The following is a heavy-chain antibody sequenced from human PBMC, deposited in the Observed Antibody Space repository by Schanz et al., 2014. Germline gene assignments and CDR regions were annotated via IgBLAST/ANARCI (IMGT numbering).Heavy chain of an antibody. CDR3: ARGGYSSGWYDRDIAHFDY. CDR1: GYTFSSYG. V-gene: IGHV1-18*01. J-gene: IGHJ4*02. D-gene: IGHD6-19*01. Sequence: QAQLMQSGPELKRPGASVKVSCKASGYTFSSYGISWVRQAPGQGLEWMGWITAYNGDTNYALKLQGRVTMTTDTSTSTAYMELRSLRSDDTAVYYCARGGYSSGWYDRDIAHFDYWGQGTLVTVSS. CDR2: ITAYNGDT.